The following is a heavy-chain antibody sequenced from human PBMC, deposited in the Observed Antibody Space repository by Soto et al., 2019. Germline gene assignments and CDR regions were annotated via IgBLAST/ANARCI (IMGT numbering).Heavy chain of an antibody. J-gene: IGHJ6*02. Sequence: XESLSLSCAASGFTFSSYCMHWVRQAPGKGLVWVSRINSDGSSTSYADSVKGRFTISRDNAKNTLYLQMNSLRAEDTAVYYCARDLHILTGYSLNYYYYYGMDVWGQGTTVTVSS. D-gene: IGHD3-9*01. CDR2: INSDGSST. CDR3: ARDLHILTGYSLNYYYYYGMDV. CDR1: GFTFSSYC. V-gene: IGHV3-74*01.